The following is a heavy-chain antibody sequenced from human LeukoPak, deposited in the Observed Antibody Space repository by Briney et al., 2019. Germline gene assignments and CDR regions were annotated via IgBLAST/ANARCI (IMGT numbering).Heavy chain of an antibody. Sequence: MPSETLSLTCTVSGGSISSYYWSWIRQPPGKGLEWIGYIYYSGSTNYNPSLKSRVTISVDTSKNQFSLKLSSVTAADTAVYYCARRGYGYYFDYWGQGTLVTVSS. V-gene: IGHV4-59*08. D-gene: IGHD2-15*01. CDR3: ARRGYGYYFDY. J-gene: IGHJ4*02. CDR1: GGSISSYY. CDR2: IYYSGST.